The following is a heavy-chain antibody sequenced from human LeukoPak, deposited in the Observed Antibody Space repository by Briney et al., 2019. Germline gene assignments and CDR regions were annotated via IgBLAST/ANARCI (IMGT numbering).Heavy chain of an antibody. CDR2: ISYEGSNK. Sequence: GGSLGLSCAASGFTFSSYGMDWVRQAPGKGLEWVAVISYEGSNKYYADSVKGRFTISRDNSKNTLYLQMNSLRAEDTAVYYCAKASGWTDAFDILGQGTMVTVSS. J-gene: IGHJ3*02. V-gene: IGHV3-30*18. CDR3: AKASGWTDAFDI. D-gene: IGHD6-19*01. CDR1: GFTFSSYG.